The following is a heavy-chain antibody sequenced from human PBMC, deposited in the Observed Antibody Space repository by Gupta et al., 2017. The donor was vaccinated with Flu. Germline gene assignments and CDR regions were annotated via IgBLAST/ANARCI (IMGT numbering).Heavy chain of an antibody. D-gene: IGHD3-9*01. J-gene: IGHJ6*03. CDR1: GGTFTSYG. Sequence: QAQLLPSGAEVKRPGSSVKVSCKTSGGTFTSYGISWVRQAPGQGLEWMGGIIPLFGSAKYAQKCKDRVTITADKSTSTSTLELNRLSYADTAVYYCARQTINDTYYYYVDVWGTGTTVTVAS. CDR2: IIPLFGSA. CDR3: ARQTINDTYYYYVDV. V-gene: IGHV1-69*06.